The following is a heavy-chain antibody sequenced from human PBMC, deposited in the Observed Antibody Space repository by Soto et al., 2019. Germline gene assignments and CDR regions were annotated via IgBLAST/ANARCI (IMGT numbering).Heavy chain of an antibody. Sequence: QVQLVQSGAEVKRPGASVRVSCKASGYTFSNYGVTWVRQAPGQGLEWMEWISAYNGNTNIAQKFQGRSTMTTGISTSTAYMELRSLRSDATAVYYCARSHGYYAGYCGQGTLVAVSS. V-gene: IGHV1-18*01. CDR3: ARSHGYYAGY. CDR2: ISAYNGNT. J-gene: IGHJ4*02. D-gene: IGHD4-17*01. CDR1: GYTFSNYG.